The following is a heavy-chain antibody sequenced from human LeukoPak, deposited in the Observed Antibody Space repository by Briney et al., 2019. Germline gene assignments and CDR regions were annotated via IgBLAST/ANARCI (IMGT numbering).Heavy chain of an antibody. V-gene: IGHV3-30*02. CDR3: AKDFPEAFWSPNQVLDY. J-gene: IGHJ4*02. CDR2: IRYDGSNK. CDR1: GFTFSSYG. Sequence: GGSLRLSCAASGFTFSSYGMHWVRQAPGKGLEWVAFIRYDGSNKYYADSVKGRFTISRDNSKNTLYLQMNSLRAEDTAVYYCAKDFPEAFWSPNQVLDYWGQGTLVTVSS. D-gene: IGHD3-3*01.